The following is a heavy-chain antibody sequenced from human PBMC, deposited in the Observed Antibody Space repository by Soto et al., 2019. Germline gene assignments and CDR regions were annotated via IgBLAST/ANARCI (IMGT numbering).Heavy chain of an antibody. V-gene: IGHV4-34*01. Sequence: QVQLQQWGAGLLKPSETLSLTCAVYGGSFSGYYWSWIRQPPGKGLEWIGEINHSGSTNYNPSLKSRVTISVDTSKNQFSLKLSSVTAADTAVYYCARGLGIAVAAYGDWGQGTLVTVSS. D-gene: IGHD6-19*01. CDR2: INHSGST. J-gene: IGHJ4*02. CDR1: GGSFSGYY. CDR3: ARGLGIAVAAYGD.